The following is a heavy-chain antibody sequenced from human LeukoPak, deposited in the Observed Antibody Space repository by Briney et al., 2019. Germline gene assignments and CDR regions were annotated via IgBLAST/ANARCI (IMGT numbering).Heavy chain of an antibody. J-gene: IGHJ3*01. D-gene: IGHD3-9*01. Sequence: SETLSLTCTVSGGSISSYYWSWIRQPPGKGLEWIGYISYSGSTNYNPSLQRRVTISIDTSKNQFSLKLRSVTAADTAIYYCARQGYDILTGYIDAFDVWGQARLLTVSS. CDR1: GGSISSYY. CDR2: ISYSGST. CDR3: ARQGYDILTGYIDAFDV. V-gene: IGHV4-59*08.